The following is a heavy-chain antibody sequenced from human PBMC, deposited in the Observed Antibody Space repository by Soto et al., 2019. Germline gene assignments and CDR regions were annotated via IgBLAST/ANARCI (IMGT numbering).Heavy chain of an antibody. V-gene: IGHV3-7*04. J-gene: IGHJ6*02. CDR2: IKQDGSET. CDR3: ARAGYRDRVIDLNGVDV. CDR1: GFTFSRDW. D-gene: IGHD1-1*01. Sequence: EVQLVESGGGLVQPGGSLRLSCAASGFTFSRDWMGWVRQAPEKGLEWVATIKQDGSETHYVDSVKGRFSISRDNARNSLFLQVNCLRVEDTAVYSCARAGYRDRVIDLNGVDVWGQGTSVIVAS.